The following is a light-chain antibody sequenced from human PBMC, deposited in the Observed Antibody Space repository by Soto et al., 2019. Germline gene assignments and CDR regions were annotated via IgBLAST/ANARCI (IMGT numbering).Light chain of an antibody. CDR1: QRISNSY. CDR3: QQYARPPYA. CDR2: DAS. Sequence: ILLTQSPGTLSLSPGERATLSCSASQRISNSYLAWYQQKPGQAPRLLLYDASSRATGIPDRVSGSGSGTDFTLTISRLEPEDFAVYYCQQYARPPYAFGQGTKVDIK. J-gene: IGKJ2*01. V-gene: IGKV3-20*01.